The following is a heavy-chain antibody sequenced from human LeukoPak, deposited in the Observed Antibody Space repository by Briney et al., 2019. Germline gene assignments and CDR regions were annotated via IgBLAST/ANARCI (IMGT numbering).Heavy chain of an antibody. CDR3: ARGAGNYYFYGMDV. J-gene: IGHJ6*02. Sequence: SETLSLTCTVSGGSISSYFWGWIRQPPGKGRDGIGHIYYSGSTNYNPCLTSRVTVSVDTCKNQFSLKLSSVTAADTAVYYCARGAGNYYFYGMDVWGQGTTVTASS. CDR2: IYYSGST. CDR1: GGSISSYF. V-gene: IGHV4-59*01.